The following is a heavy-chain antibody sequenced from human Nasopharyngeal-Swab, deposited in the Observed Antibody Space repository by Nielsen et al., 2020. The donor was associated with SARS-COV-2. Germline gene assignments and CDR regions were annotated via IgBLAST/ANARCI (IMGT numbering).Heavy chain of an antibody. J-gene: IGHJ5*02. CDR3: ATSPPMVVAGIWFDP. D-gene: IGHD2-15*01. CDR2: FDPEDGET. V-gene: IGHV1-24*01. CDR1: GYTLTELS. Sequence: ASVKVFCKVSGYTLTELSMHWVRQAPGKGLEWMGGFDPEDGETIYAQKFQGRVTMTEDTSTDTAYMELSSLRSEDTAVYYCATSPPMVVAGIWFDPWGQGTLVTVSS.